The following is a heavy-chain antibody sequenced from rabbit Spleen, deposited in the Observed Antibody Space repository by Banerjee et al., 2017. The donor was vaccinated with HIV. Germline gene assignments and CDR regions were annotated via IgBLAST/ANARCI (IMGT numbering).Heavy chain of an antibody. CDR2: INPIFDTT. CDR3: TRGDFCFNL. Sequence: QSLEESAGGLVQPEGSLIFICNASGFSFSSGYDMCWVRQVPGKGLEWIACINPIFDTTFYASWAKGRFTISKPSSTTVTLQMPSLTGADTATYFCTRGDFCFNLWGPGTLVTV. CDR1: GFSFSSGYD. D-gene: IGHD4-2*01. V-gene: IGHV1S40*01. J-gene: IGHJ4*01.